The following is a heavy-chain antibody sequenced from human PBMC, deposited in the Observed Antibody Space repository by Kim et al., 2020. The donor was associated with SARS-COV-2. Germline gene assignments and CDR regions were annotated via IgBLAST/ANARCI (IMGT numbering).Heavy chain of an antibody. Sequence: GGSLRLSCAASGFTFSSYSMNWVRQAPGKGLEWVSSISSSSSYIYYADSVKGRFTISRDNAKNSLYLQMNSLRAEDTAVYYCASGDDYGDYKAFDYWGQGTLVTVSS. CDR2: ISSSSSYI. CDR3: ASGDDYGDYKAFDY. D-gene: IGHD4-17*01. CDR1: GFTFSSYS. J-gene: IGHJ4*02. V-gene: IGHV3-21*01.